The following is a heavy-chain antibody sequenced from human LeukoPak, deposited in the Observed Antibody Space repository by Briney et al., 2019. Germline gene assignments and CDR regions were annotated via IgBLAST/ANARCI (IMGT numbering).Heavy chain of an antibody. Sequence: PGGSLRLSCAASGFTFSNYSMNWVRQAPGKGLEWVSSITSSSTYIYYADSVKGRFTISRDNAKNSLYLQMNSLRAEDTAVYYCARDRGSSWSLDYWGQGTLVTVSS. J-gene: IGHJ4*02. CDR3: ARDRGSSWSLDY. CDR1: GFTFSNYS. CDR2: ITSSSTYI. D-gene: IGHD6-13*01. V-gene: IGHV3-21*01.